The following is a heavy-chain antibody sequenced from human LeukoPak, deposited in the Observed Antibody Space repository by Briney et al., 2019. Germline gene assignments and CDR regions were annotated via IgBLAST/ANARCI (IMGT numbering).Heavy chain of an antibody. CDR3: ARIVSVGSPGGPPPGGHYYYYGMDV. CDR2: IDWEYNK. V-gene: IGHV2-70*01. Sequence: SGPALVKPPQTLTLTCTFSGFSRSTMGMCVSGIRQPPGKPLEWLALIDWEYNKYYSTSLKTRLTISKDTSKNQVVLTMPNMDPVDTATYYCARIVSVGSPGGPPPGGHYYYYGMDVWGKGTTVTVSS. J-gene: IGHJ6*04. D-gene: IGHD2-15*01. CDR1: GFSRSTMGMC.